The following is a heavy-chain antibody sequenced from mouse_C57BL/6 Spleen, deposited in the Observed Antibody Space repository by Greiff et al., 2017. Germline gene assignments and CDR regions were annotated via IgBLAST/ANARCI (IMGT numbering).Heavy chain of an antibody. CDR3: ARTHCYGSSYYFDY. Sequence: QVQLQQPGAELVKPGASVTLSCKASGYTFTCHWMHWVKQRPGRGLEWTGRIDPNSGGTKYTEKFKSKATLTVVEPSTTAHMQLSSLSSVYSACDYCARTHCYGSSYYFDYWGQGTTLTGSS. V-gene: IGHV1-72*01. D-gene: IGHD1-1*01. J-gene: IGHJ2*01. CDR2: IDPNSGGT. CDR1: GYTFTCHW.